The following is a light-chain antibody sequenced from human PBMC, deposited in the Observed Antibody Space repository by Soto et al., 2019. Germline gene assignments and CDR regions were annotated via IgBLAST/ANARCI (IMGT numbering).Light chain of an antibody. CDR3: QSYDSSLSAVV. CDR1: SSNIRAGYD. Sequence: QSVLTQPPSVSGAPGQRVTISCTGSSSNIRAGYDVHWYQPLPGTAPQLLIYVNSNRPSGVPDRFSGSKSGTSASLAITGLQAEDEADYYCQSYDSSLSAVVFGGGTKVTVL. V-gene: IGLV1-40*01. CDR2: VNS. J-gene: IGLJ2*01.